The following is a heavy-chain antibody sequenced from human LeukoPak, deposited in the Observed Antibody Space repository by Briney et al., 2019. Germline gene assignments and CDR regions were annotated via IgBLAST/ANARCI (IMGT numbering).Heavy chain of an antibody. CDR3: AKDGGLWVSAHWGDS. D-gene: IGHD7-27*01. J-gene: IGHJ4*02. V-gene: IGHV3-23*01. CDR1: GFTFSDYA. CDR2: MSGGGGGT. Sequence: PGGSLRLSCVASGFTFSDYAMTWVRQAPGKGLEWVSGMSGGGGGTDYADSVEGRFTISRDNSKNTLYLQMNSLRGEDTAVYYCAKDGGLWVSAHWGDSWGRGTLVTVSS.